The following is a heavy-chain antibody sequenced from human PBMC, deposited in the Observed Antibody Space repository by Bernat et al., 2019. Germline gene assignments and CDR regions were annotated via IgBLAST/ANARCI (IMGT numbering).Heavy chain of an antibody. J-gene: IGHJ5*02. CDR1: GFTFSSYG. CDR3: ARDHYGSGSGWFDP. Sequence: QVQLVESGGGVVQPGRSLRLSCAASGFTFSSYGMHWVRQAPGKGLEWVAVISYDGSNKYYADSVKGRFTISRDNSKNTLYLQMNSLRAEDTAVYYCARDHYGSGSGWFDPWGQGTLVTVSS. CDR2: ISYDGSNK. D-gene: IGHD3-10*01. V-gene: IGHV3-30*03.